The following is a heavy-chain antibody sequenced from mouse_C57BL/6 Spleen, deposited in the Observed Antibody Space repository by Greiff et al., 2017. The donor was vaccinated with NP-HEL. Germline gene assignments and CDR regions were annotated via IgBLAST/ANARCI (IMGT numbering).Heavy chain of an antibody. V-gene: IGHV1-9*01. J-gene: IGHJ1*03. Sequence: QVQLQQSGAELMKPGASVKLSCKATGYTFTGYWIEWVKQRPGHGLEWIGEILPGSGSTNYNEKFKGKATFTADTSSNTAYMQLSSLTTEDSAIYYCARERGPTVVPYWYFDVWGTGTTVTVSS. CDR1: GYTFTGYW. CDR2: ILPGSGST. D-gene: IGHD1-1*01. CDR3: ARERGPTVVPYWYFDV.